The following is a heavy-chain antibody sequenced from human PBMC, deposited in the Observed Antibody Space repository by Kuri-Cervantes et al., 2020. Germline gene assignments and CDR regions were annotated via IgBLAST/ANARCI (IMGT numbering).Heavy chain of an antibody. Sequence: GESLKISCAASGFTFSDYYMSWIRQAPGKGLEWVSYISSSGSTIYYADSVKGRFTTSRDNAKNSLYLQMNSLRAEDTAVYYCARVGSDFWSISDYWGQGTLVTVSS. CDR2: ISSSGSTI. V-gene: IGHV3-11*01. CDR1: GFTFSDYY. CDR3: ARVGSDFWSISDY. D-gene: IGHD3-3*01. J-gene: IGHJ4*02.